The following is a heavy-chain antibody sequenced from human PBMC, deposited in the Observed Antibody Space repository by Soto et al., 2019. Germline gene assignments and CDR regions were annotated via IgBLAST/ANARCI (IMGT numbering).Heavy chain of an antibody. CDR3: ANGSPDSSWRD. Sequence: QVQLVESGGGAVLAGMSLRLSCAGSGFTFSDYAMYWVRQAPGKGLEWVAVTSEDGSKRYYGDSVKGRFTITRDNSKNALSLQMNSLRREDTAVYYCANGSPDSSWRDWGQGTLVA. D-gene: IGHD6-13*01. J-gene: IGHJ4*02. CDR1: GFTFSDYA. V-gene: IGHV3-30*18. CDR2: TSEDGSKR.